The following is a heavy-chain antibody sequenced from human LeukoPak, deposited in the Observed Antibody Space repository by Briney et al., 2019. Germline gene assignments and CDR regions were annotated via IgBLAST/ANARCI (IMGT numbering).Heavy chain of an antibody. CDR1: GYTFTSYY. CDR2: ISAYNGNT. D-gene: IGHD6-13*01. Sequence: ASVKVSCKASGYTFTSYYMHWVRQAPGQGLEWMGWISAYNGNTNYAQKLQGRVTMTTDTSTSTAYMELRSLRSDDTAVYYCARAAAGPSYYYYGMDVWGQGTTVTVSS. CDR3: ARAAAGPSYYYYGMDV. V-gene: IGHV1-18*04. J-gene: IGHJ6*02.